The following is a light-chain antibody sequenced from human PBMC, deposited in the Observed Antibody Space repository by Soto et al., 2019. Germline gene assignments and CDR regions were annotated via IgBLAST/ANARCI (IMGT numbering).Light chain of an antibody. CDR1: SSNVGSYKL. V-gene: IGLV2-23*02. Sequence: QSVLTQPASVSGSPGQSITISCTGTSSNVGSYKLVSWYQQHPGKAPKLMIFEVNKRPSGVSNRFSGSKSVNTASLTIAGLKVEDDADYYCCSSGGSPTYVFGTGTKVTVL. J-gene: IGLJ1*01. CDR2: EVN. CDR3: CSSGGSPTYV.